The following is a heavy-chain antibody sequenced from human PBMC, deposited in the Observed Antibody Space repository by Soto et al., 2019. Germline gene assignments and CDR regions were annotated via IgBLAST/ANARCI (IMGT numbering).Heavy chain of an antibody. Sequence: EVQLVESGGDLVQPGGSLRLSCIASGFTFSTYWMTWFRHTPGKGLEWVAQINQDGSEKYYLDSVEGRFTISRDNAKNSLYLQMNSLRGADTAVYYCVRDDGARSADYWGQGALVTVSS. D-gene: IGHD1-26*01. CDR1: GFTFSTYW. CDR3: VRDDGARSADY. J-gene: IGHJ4*02. V-gene: IGHV3-7*04. CDR2: INQDGSEK.